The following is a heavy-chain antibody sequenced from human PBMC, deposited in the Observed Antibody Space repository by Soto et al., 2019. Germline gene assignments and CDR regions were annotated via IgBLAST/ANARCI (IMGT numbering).Heavy chain of an antibody. D-gene: IGHD3-22*01. Sequence: QVQLVQSGAEVKKPGSSVKVSCKASGGTFSSSSISWVRQAPGQGLEWMGGIIPIFGTANYTQKFQGRVTITADESTSTAYMELSSLSSDDTAVHYCAIPIRYYYERGGQSAWFDPWGQGTLVTVSS. V-gene: IGHV1-69*12. CDR3: AIPIRYYYERGGQSAWFDP. CDR2: IIPIFGTA. J-gene: IGHJ5*02. CDR1: GGTFSSSS.